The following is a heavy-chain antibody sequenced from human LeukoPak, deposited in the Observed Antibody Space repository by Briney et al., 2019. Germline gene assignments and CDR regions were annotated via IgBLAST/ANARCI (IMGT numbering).Heavy chain of an antibody. CDR3: ARGRRW. D-gene: IGHD5-24*01. CDR1: GGSFSGYY. Sequence: SETLSLTCAVYGGSFSGYYWTWIRQPPGKGLEWIGEINDRGSINYNPSLESRLTISIDKSKNQFSLRLSSMTAADTAVYYCARGRRWWGQGALVTVSS. CDR2: INDRGSI. V-gene: IGHV4-34*01. J-gene: IGHJ4*02.